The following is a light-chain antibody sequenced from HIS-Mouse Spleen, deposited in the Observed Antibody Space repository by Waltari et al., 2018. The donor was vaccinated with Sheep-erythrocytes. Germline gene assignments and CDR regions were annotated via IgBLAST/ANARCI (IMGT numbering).Light chain of an antibody. Sequence: QSALTQPRSVSGSPGQSVTISCTGTSSDVGGYNYVSWYQQHPGKAPKLMLYDVSKRPSGGPVRFSGSKSGNTASLTISGLQAEDEADYYCCSYAGSYNHVFATGTKVTVL. CDR3: CSYAGSYNHV. CDR1: SSDVGGYNY. CDR2: DVS. V-gene: IGLV2-11*01. J-gene: IGLJ1*01.